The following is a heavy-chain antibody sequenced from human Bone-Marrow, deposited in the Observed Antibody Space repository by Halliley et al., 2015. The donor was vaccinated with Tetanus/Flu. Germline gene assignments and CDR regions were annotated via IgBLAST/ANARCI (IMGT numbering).Heavy chain of an antibody. D-gene: IGHD4-17*01. CDR1: GASINSGGFY. CDR2: ISSSGTT. CDR3: ARDVGGDYNS. Sequence: LRLSCTVSGASINSGGFYWSWIRQHPGKGLEWIGYISSSGTTYYNPSLKSPVTVSLDTSKNQFSLKVTSVTAADTAVYYCARDVGGDYNSWGQGALVTVSS. V-gene: IGHV4-31*02. J-gene: IGHJ4*02.